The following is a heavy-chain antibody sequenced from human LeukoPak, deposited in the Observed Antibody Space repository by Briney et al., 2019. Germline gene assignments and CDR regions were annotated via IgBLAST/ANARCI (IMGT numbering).Heavy chain of an antibody. D-gene: IGHD3-10*01. J-gene: IGHJ3*02. CDR1: GFSFTTST. CDR3: ARDSYWLGGSIGAFDI. V-gene: IGHV3-21*06. CDR2: ISSSSSYI. Sequence: GGSLRLSCAASGFSFTTSTMNWVRQAPGKGLEWVSSISSSSSYIYYADSVKGRFTISRDNAKNSLSLQMNSLRAEDTAIYYCARDSYWLGGSIGAFDIWGQGTMVTVSS.